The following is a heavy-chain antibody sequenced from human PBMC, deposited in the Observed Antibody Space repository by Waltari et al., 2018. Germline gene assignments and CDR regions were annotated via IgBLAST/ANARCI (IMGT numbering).Heavy chain of an antibody. V-gene: IGHV4-39*01. D-gene: IGHD2-15*01. CDR1: GDSISSSSYY. CDR3: VRHARTTSGGKHFDH. CDR2: MYDSGST. Sequence: QLQLQESGPGLVKASETLSPTCAVSGDSISSSSYYWGSVRHPPGQGPAWSGNMYDSGSTYYNPSLKSRVTISGDTSKSQFSLKLSSVTAADTSMYYCVRHARTTSGGKHFDHWGQGMLVTVSP. J-gene: IGHJ4*02.